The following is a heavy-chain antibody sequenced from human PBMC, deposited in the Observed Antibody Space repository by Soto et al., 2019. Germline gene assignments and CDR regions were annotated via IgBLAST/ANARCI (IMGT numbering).Heavy chain of an antibody. J-gene: IGHJ3*02. Sequence: PGESLKISCKGSGYRFTRSWISWVRQMPGKGLEWMGIIFPGDSDSRYSPSFQGQVIISVDKSINTAYLQWNSLEASDTAMYYCARVLELASSFFFDAFDIWGQGTMATVSS. D-gene: IGHD1-7*01. CDR3: ARVLELASSFFFDAFDI. CDR1: GYRFTRSW. CDR2: IFPGDSDS. V-gene: IGHV5-51*01.